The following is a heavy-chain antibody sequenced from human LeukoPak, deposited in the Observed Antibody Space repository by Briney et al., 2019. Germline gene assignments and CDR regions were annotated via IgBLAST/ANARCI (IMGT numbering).Heavy chain of an antibody. CDR1: GGSITSYY. J-gene: IGHJ5*02. CDR2: IYYSGTT. D-gene: IGHD4-17*01. Sequence: ASETLPLTCTVSGGSITSYYWSWIRQPPGKGLEWIGYIYYSGTTNYNPSLRSRVTISVDTSKNQFSLKVNSVTAADTAVYYCVRSKSGTYGWFDPWGQGTLVTVSS. V-gene: IGHV4-59*01. CDR3: VRSKSGTYGWFDP.